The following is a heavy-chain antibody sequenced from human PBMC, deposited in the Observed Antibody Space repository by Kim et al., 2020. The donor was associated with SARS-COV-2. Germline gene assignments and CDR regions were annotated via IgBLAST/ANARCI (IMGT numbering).Heavy chain of an antibody. CDR1: GFTFSSYS. CDR3: ARGYTYYYDSSGYRENDRTRSGLSNF. J-gene: IGHJ4*02. D-gene: IGHD3-22*01. CDR2: ISSSSSTI. V-gene: IGHV3-48*02. Sequence: GGSLRLSCAASGFTFSSYSMNWVRQAPGKGLEWVSYISSSSSTIYYADSVKGRFTVSRDNAKNSLYLQMNSLRDEDTAVYYCARGYTYYYDSSGYRENDRTRSGLSNFWGQGTLVTVSS.